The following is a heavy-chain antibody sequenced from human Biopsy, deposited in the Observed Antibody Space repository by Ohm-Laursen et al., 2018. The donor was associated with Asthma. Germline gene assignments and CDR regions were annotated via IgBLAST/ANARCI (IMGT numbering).Heavy chain of an antibody. CDR3: ARGDSSNWSHYYFDY. Sequence: SLRLPRTASGFAVSRDHMFWVRQAPGKGLEWVSVIYSGGTSHTADSVRGRFTISRDYSKNTLYLQMHSLRAEDTAVYYCARGDSSNWSHYYFDYWGQGTLVTVSS. D-gene: IGHD3-22*01. CDR1: GFAVSRDH. V-gene: IGHV3-53*01. J-gene: IGHJ4*02. CDR2: IYSGGTS.